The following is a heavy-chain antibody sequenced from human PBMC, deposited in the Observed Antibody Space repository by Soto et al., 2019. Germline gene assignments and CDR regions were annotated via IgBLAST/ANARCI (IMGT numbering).Heavy chain of an antibody. CDR1: GFTFSSYS. CDR2: ISSSSSYI. CDR3: AKDSNKYSSSLRGRYFDY. Sequence: NPGGSLRLSCAASGFTFSSYSMNWVRQAPGKGLEWVSSISSSSSYIYYADSVKGRFTISRDNAKNSLYLQMNSLRAEDTAIYYCAKDSNKYSSSLRGRYFDYWGQGTLVTVSS. J-gene: IGHJ4*02. V-gene: IGHV3-21*04. D-gene: IGHD3-22*01.